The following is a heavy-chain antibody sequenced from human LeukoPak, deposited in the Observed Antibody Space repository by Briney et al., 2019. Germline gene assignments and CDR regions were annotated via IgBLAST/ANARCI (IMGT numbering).Heavy chain of an antibody. CDR2: ISYDGSNK. V-gene: IGHV3-30*03. J-gene: IGHJ4*02. D-gene: IGHD6-13*01. CDR3: ATGLGSSWYSFYF. CDR1: RFTFSSYD. Sequence: GGSLRLSCAASRFTFSSYDMHWVRQAPGKGLEWVALISYDGSNKYYADSVKGRFTISRDNSKNTLYLQMNSLRAEDTAVFYCATGLGSSWYSFYFWGQGTLVTVSS.